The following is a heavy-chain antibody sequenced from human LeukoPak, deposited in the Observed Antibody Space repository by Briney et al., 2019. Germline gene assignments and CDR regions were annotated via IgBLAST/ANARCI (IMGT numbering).Heavy chain of an antibody. D-gene: IGHD3-9*01. J-gene: IGHJ6*02. Sequence: PSETLSLTCTVSGGSISSYYWSWIRQPPGKGLEWIGYIYYSGSTNYNPSLKSRVTISVDTSKNQFSLKLSSVTAADTAVYYCAKDHWFLSSKTWYYYGLDVWGQGTTVTVSS. CDR2: IYYSGST. V-gene: IGHV4-59*01. CDR1: GGSISSYY. CDR3: AKDHWFLSSKTWYYYGLDV.